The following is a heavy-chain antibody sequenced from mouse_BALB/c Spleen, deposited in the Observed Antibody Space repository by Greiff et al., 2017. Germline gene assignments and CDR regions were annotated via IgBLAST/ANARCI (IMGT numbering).Heavy chain of an antibody. Sequence: QVQLKESGAELVRPGVSVKISCKGSGYTFTDYAMHWVKQSHAKSLEWIGVISTYYGDASYNQKFKGKATMTVDKSSSTAYMELARLTSEDSAIYYCARSYYGSSPYYFDYWGQGTTLTVSS. V-gene: IGHV1S137*01. D-gene: IGHD1-1*01. CDR1: GYTFTDYA. J-gene: IGHJ2*01. CDR2: ISTYYGDA. CDR3: ARSYYGSSPYYFDY.